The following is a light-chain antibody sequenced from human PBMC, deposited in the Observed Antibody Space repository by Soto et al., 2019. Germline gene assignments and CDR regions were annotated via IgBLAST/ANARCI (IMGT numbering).Light chain of an antibody. CDR2: ATS. CDR1: QGISSY. V-gene: IGKV1-9*01. CDR3: QQLNSYPIT. J-gene: IGKJ5*01. Sequence: IQLSQSPSSLSASVGDRVTITCRASQGISSYFAWYQQKPGKAPKLLIYATSTLQSGVPSRFSGSGSGTDFTLTISSLQPEDFASYYCQQLNSYPITFGQGTRLEIK.